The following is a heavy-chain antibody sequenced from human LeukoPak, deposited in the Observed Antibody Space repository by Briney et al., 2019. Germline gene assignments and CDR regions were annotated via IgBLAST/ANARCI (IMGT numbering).Heavy chain of an antibody. CDR2: IIDSGGAT. J-gene: IGHJ5*02. V-gene: IGHV3-23*01. CDR3: AKDRNYDILTGYNWFDP. Sequence: GGSLRLSCAASGFTFSGSAMHWVRQAPRKGLEWVSTIIDSGGATYYAESVKGRFTISRDNSKNTLYLQMNSLRAEDTATYYCAKDRNYDILTGYNWFDPWGQGTLVTVSS. D-gene: IGHD3-9*01. CDR1: GFTFSGSA.